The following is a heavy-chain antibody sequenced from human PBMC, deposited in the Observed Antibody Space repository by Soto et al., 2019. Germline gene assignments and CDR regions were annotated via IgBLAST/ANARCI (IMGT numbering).Heavy chain of an antibody. J-gene: IGHJ4*02. D-gene: IGHD1-20*01. CDR2: VFYTGFT. Sequence: ETLSLTCIVSGDCISSADYFWTWIRQSPGKGPEWIGSVFYTGFTSYNPSLESRVSVSVDTSKNQFSLKVSGVSAADTAVYYCATSQKGYNWNYFDHWGQGALGTVS. CDR1: GDCISSADYF. CDR3: ATSQKGYNWNYFDH. V-gene: IGHV4-39*01.